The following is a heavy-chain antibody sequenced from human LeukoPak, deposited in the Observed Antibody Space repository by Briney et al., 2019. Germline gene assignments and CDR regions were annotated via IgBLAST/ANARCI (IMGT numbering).Heavy chain of an antibody. Sequence: SETLSLTCTVSGGSISSGGYYWSWIRQHPGKGLEWIGYIYYSGSTYYNPSLKSRVTISVDMSKNQFSLKLSSVTAADTAVYYCARVRSSSGSDAFDIWGQGTMVTVSS. D-gene: IGHD3-22*01. CDR3: ARVRSSSGSDAFDI. CDR1: GGSISSGGYY. V-gene: IGHV4-31*03. J-gene: IGHJ3*02. CDR2: IYYSGST.